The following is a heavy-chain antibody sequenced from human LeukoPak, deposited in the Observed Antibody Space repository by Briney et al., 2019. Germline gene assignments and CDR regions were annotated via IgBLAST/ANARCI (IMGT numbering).Heavy chain of an antibody. D-gene: IGHD3-10*01. J-gene: IGHJ6*02. Sequence: GRSLRLTCAASGFTFSSYGMHWVRQGPGKGLEWVTFIWYDGTDKNYADSVKGRFTISRDNSKNTLYLQMNSLRAEDTAVYYRARSGSTYYYGMDVWGQGTTVTVSS. CDR3: ARSGSTYYYGMDV. V-gene: IGHV3-33*01. CDR1: GFTFSSYG. CDR2: IWYDGTDK.